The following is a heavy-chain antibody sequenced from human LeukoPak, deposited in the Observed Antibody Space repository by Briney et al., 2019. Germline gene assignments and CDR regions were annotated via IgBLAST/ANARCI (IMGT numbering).Heavy chain of an antibody. CDR3: ARGHYDVLAASYKWTPDY. Sequence: PGGSLRLSCAASGFTFNTFNMNWVRQAPGKGLEWVSSITSGGDYIYYADSVKGRFTTSRNNAKNSLSLQLNSLRVEDTAVYYCARGHYDVLAASYKWTPDYWGQGTLVTVSS. CDR1: GFTFNTFN. CDR2: ITSGGDYI. J-gene: IGHJ4*02. V-gene: IGHV3-21*01. D-gene: IGHD3-9*01.